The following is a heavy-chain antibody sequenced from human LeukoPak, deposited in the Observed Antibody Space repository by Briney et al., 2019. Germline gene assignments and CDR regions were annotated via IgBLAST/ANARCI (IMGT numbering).Heavy chain of an antibody. V-gene: IGHV4-34*01. CDR3: ARGNYYDILTGYYSPNWFDP. D-gene: IGHD3-9*01. CDR2: INHSGST. Sequence: SETLSLTCAVYGGSFSGYYWSWIRQPPGKGLEWIGEINHSGSTNYNPSLKSRVTISVDTSKNQFSLKLSSATAADTAVYYCARGNYYDILTGYYSPNWFDPWGQGTLVTVSS. J-gene: IGHJ5*02. CDR1: GGSFSGYY.